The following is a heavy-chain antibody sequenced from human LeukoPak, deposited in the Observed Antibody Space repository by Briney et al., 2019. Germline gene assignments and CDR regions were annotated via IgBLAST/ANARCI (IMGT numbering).Heavy chain of an antibody. D-gene: IGHD2-21*02. Sequence: GGSLRLSCAASGFTFNGFWMSWVRQAPGKGLEWVGFIRSKAYGGTTEYAASVKGRFTISRDDSKSIAYLQMNSLKTEDTAVYYCTTPRAYCGGDCGYYFDYWGQGTLVTVSS. J-gene: IGHJ4*02. CDR3: TTPRAYCGGDCGYYFDY. CDR2: IRSKAYGGTT. V-gene: IGHV3-49*04. CDR1: GFTFNGFW.